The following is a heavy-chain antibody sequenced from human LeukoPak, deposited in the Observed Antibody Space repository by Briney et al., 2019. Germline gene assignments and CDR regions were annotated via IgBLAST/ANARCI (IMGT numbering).Heavy chain of an antibody. CDR3: ARQIRAVGATAGNYYYYYMDV. V-gene: IGHV4-4*07. D-gene: IGHD2-15*01. CDR1: GGSISSYY. CDR2: IYTSGST. J-gene: IGHJ6*03. Sequence: SETLSLTCTVSGGSISSYYWSWIRQPPGKGLEWIGRIYTSGSTNYNPSLKSRVTMSVDTSKNQFSLKLSSVTAADTAVYYCARQIRAVGATAGNYYYYYMDVWGKGTTVTVSS.